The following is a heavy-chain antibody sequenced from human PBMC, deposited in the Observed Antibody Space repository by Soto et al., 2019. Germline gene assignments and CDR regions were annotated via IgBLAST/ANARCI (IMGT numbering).Heavy chain of an antibody. V-gene: IGHV3-13*01. D-gene: IGHD2-15*01. CDR2: IGTAGDT. CDR1: GFTFSGFD. Sequence: GGCLGLACEASGFTFSGFDMHWVRQPTGKGLEWVSTIGTAGDTYYAVSVKGRFTISRDNAKNSLSLQMNSLRAGDTAVYFCARGQEVGAHFFDSWGQGTQVTVSS. CDR3: ARGQEVGAHFFDS. J-gene: IGHJ4*02.